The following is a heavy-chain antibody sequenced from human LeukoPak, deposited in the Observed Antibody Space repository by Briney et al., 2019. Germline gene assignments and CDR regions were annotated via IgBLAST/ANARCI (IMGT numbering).Heavy chain of an antibody. CDR3: ARAYDSSGYYGAFDI. CDR2: ISGSGGST. CDR1: GFTFSSYG. V-gene: IGHV3-23*01. J-gene: IGHJ3*02. Sequence: PGGSLRLSCAASGFTFSSYGMSWVRQAPGKGLEWVSAISGSGGSTYYADSVKGRFTISRDNSKNTLYLQMNSLRAEDTAVYYCARAYDSSGYYGAFDIWGQGTMVTVSS. D-gene: IGHD3-22*01.